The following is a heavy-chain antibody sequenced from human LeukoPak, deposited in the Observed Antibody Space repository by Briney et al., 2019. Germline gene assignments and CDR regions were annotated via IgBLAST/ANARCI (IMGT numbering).Heavy chain of an antibody. J-gene: IGHJ4*02. V-gene: IGHV4-59*01. CDR3: ARAPGSSGYLTYFDY. D-gene: IGHD3-22*01. CDR1: GGSISSYY. CDR2: IYYSGST. Sequence: PSETLSLTCTVSGGSISSYYWSWIRQPPGTGLEWIGYIYYSGSTNYNPSLKSRVTISVDTSKNQFSLKLSSVTAADTAVYYCARAPGSSGYLTYFDYWGQGTLVTVSS.